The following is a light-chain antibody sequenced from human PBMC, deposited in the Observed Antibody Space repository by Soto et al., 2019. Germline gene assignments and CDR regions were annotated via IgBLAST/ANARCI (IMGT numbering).Light chain of an antibody. CDR2: DAS. CDR1: QSVGSF. Sequence: EIVLTQSPATLSLSPGERAALSCRASQSVGSFLAWYQQKPGQAPRLLIYDASNRATDIPARFSGSGSGTDFTLTISSLEPEDFAVYYCQHRSNWPRTFGQGTKVEIK. J-gene: IGKJ1*01. CDR3: QHRSNWPRT. V-gene: IGKV3-11*01.